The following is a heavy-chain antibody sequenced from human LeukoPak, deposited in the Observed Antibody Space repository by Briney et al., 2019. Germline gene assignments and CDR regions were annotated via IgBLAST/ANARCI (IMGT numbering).Heavy chain of an antibody. D-gene: IGHD2-2*01. J-gene: IGHJ4*02. CDR3: AKRYCTSTSCSFFDS. CDR2: ISASGDTT. CDR1: GFTFSSYA. V-gene: IGHV3-23*01. Sequence: GGSLRLSCAASGFTFSSYAMGWVRQAPGKGLEWVSLISASGDTTYYADSVRGRFTISRDNSENTLYLQMSSLRAEDTAVYYCAKRYCTSTSCSFFDSWGQGTLVTVSP.